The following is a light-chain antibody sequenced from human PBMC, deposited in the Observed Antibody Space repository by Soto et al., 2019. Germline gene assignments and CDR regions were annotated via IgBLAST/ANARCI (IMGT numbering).Light chain of an antibody. Sequence: EIGLTQSPATLSLAPGERATLSCRASQSVSSSYLAWYQHKPGQAPRLLIYGASSRATGIPDRFSGSGSGTDFTLTISRLEPEDFAVYYCQQYGSSPHTFGQGTKLQIQ. J-gene: IGKJ2*01. CDR1: QSVSSSY. V-gene: IGKV3-20*01. CDR3: QQYGSSPHT. CDR2: GAS.